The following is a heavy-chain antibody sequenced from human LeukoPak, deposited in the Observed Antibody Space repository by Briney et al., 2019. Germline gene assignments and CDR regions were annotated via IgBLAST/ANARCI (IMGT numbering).Heavy chain of an antibody. J-gene: IGHJ4*02. Sequence: SQTLSLTCTVSGGSISSGGYYWSWVRQPPGKGLEWIGEIYHSGSTNYNPSLKSRVTISVDKSKNQFSLKLSSVTAADTALYYCARAMLWPELIDYWGRGTLVAVSS. CDR3: ARAMLWPELIDY. CDR1: GGSISSGGYY. D-gene: IGHD1-26*01. V-gene: IGHV4-30-2*01. CDR2: IYHSGST.